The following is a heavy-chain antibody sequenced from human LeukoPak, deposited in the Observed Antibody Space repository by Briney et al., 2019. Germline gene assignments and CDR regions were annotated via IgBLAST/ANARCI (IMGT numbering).Heavy chain of an antibody. J-gene: IGHJ4*02. CDR3: AKDPRRIDPAPY. D-gene: IGHD2-15*01. CDR1: GFTFSSYA. V-gene: IGHV3-23*01. Sequence: GGSLRLSCAASGFTFSSYAMSWVRQAPGKGLGWVSAISGRGGSTYYADSVKGRFTISRDNSKNTLYLQMNSLRAEDTAVYYCAKDPRRIDPAPYWGQGTLVTVSS. CDR2: ISGRGGST.